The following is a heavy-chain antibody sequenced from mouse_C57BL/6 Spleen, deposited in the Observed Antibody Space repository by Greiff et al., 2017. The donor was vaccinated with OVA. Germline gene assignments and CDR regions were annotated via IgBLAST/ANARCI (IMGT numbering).Heavy chain of an antibody. CDR1: GFTFSDYY. CDR2: INYDGSST. CDR3: AREGGYFDV. J-gene: IGHJ1*03. Sequence: EVKLQESEGGLVQPGSSMKLSCTASGFTFSDYYMAWVRQVPETGLEWVANINYDGSSTYYLDSLKSRFLISRDNANNILYLQISSLKSEDTATYYCAREGGYFDVWGTGTTVTVSS. V-gene: IGHV5-16*01.